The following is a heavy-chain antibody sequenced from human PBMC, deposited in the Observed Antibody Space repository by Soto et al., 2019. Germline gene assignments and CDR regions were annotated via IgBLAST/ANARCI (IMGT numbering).Heavy chain of an antibody. J-gene: IGHJ4*02. D-gene: IGHD4-4*01. V-gene: IGHV1-3*01. CDR1: EYTFSSYT. CDR2: INAGNGDS. Sequence: ASVKVSCKASEYTFSSYTLHWVRQAPGQRLEWMGWINAGNGDSKYSQKFQGRVSISRDTSASTASMELSSLTSEDTAVYYCARELQGLYYFDYWGQGTLVTVSS. CDR3: ARELQGLYYFDY.